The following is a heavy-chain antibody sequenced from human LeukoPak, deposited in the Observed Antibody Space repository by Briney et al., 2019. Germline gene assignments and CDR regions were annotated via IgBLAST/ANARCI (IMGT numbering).Heavy chain of an antibody. CDR1: GDSISRATYY. V-gene: IGHV4-39*01. D-gene: IGHD5-18*01. CDR2: MYYSENT. Sequence: SETLSLTCTVAGDSISRATYYWGWIRQPPGKGLEWIATMYYSENTYYNPSLQSRVTISVETSKNQVSLRLSSVTAADTAVYYWARHLRGPYNYGFNYFDSWGQGTLVTVSS. J-gene: IGHJ4*02. CDR3: ARHLRGPYNYGFNYFDS.